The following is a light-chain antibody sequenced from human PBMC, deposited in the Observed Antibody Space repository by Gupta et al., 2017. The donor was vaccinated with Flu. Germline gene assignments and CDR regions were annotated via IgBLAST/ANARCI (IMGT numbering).Light chain of an antibody. CDR2: STN. J-gene: IGLJ3*02. CDR1: SGSVSTNSY. V-gene: IGLV8-61*01. Sequence: TLTRTCGLSSGSVSTNSYPNWYQQTPGQAPRTLIYSTNTRSPGVPARFSGSILGNKAALTISGAQADDESVYYCLLYMGSGVWVFGGGTQLTVL. CDR3: LLYMGSGVWV.